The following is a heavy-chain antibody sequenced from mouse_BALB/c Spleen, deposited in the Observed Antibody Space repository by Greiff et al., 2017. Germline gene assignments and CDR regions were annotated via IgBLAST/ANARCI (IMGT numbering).Heavy chain of an antibody. CDR3: ARSPDYYAMDY. J-gene: IGHJ4*01. CDR1: GYTFTSYW. V-gene: IGHV1-69*02. Sequence: QVQLQQPGAELVKPGAPVKLSCKASGYTFTSYWMNWVKQRPGRGLEWIGRIDPSDSETHYNQKFKDQATLTVDKSSSTAYIQLSSLTSEDSAVYYCARSPDYYAMDYWGQGTSVTVSS. CDR2: IDPSDSET.